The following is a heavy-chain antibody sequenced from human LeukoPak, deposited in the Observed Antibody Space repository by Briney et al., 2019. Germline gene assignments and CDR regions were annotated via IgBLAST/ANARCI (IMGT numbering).Heavy chain of an antibody. V-gene: IGHV3-23*01. D-gene: IGHD3-16*01. J-gene: IGHJ6*03. Sequence: PGGSLRLSCAASGLTFSSYGMSWVRQAPGKGLEWVSAISGSGGSTYYADSVKGRFTISRDNSKNTLYLQMSSLRAEDTAVYYCAKDLISYYYYYMDVWGKGTTVTISS. CDR3: AKDLISYYYYYMDV. CDR2: ISGSGGST. CDR1: GLTFSSYG.